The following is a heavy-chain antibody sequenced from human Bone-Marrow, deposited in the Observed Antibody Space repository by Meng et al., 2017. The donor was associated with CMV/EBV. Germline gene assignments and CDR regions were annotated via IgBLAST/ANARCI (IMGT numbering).Heavy chain of an antibody. Sequence: ASVKVSCKVSGYTFTALSRHWVRQAPGKGLEWMGGFDPEDGEIMYAQKFQGRVTMTRDTSISTAYMELSRLRSDDTAVYYCARESSDHTDKADYWGQGTLVTVSS. CDR2: FDPEDGEI. CDR1: GYTFTALS. D-gene: IGHD3-22*01. J-gene: IGHJ4*02. V-gene: IGHV1-24*01. CDR3: ARESSDHTDKADY.